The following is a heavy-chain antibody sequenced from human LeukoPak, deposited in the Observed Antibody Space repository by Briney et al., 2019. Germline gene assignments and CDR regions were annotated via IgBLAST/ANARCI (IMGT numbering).Heavy chain of an antibody. V-gene: IGHV4-34*01. CDR3: ARIQDGELLSAYFDY. CDR1: GGSFSGYY. J-gene: IGHJ4*02. CDR2: INHSGST. Sequence: SETLSLTCAVYGGSFSGYYWSWIRQPPGKGLEWIGEINHSGSTNYNPSLKSRVTISVDTPKNQFSLKLSSVTAADTAVYYCARIQDGELLSAYFDYWGQGTLVTVSS. D-gene: IGHD1-26*01.